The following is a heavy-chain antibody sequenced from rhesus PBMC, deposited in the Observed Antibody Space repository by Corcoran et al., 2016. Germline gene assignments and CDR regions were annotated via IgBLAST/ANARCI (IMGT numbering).Heavy chain of an antibody. CDR1: GGSISSNY. D-gene: IGHD3-9*01. J-gene: IGHJ3*01. Sequence: QLQLQESGPALVKPSETLSLTCAVSGGSISSNYCSWFRQPPGQGREWIGRISGSGGSTDYNPSLKSRVTISTDTSKNQFSLKLSSVTAADTAVYYCARDVDDYGYYYTLGAFDFWGLGLRVTVSS. V-gene: IGHV4-173*01. CDR2: ISGSGGST. CDR3: ARDVDDYGYYYTLGAFDF.